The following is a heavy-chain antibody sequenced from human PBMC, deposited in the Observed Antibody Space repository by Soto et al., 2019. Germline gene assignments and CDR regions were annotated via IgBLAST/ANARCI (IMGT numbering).Heavy chain of an antibody. CDR1: GFTFSSHG. J-gene: IGHJ6*02. D-gene: IGHD3-10*01. CDR2: ISSTSSTK. CDR3: ARRITMVRGPYYYYGMDV. Sequence: GGSLRLSCDASGFTFSSHGMTWVRQAPGKGLEWVAFISSTSSTKNYADSVKGRFTISRDNTKNSLYLQMSSLRDEDTAVYYCARRITMVRGPYYYYGMDVWGQGLTVTVSS. V-gene: IGHV3-48*02.